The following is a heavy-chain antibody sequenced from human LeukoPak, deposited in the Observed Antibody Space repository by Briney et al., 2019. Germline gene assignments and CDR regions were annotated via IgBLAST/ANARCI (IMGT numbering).Heavy chain of an antibody. V-gene: IGHV3-11*01. CDR1: GFTLSDYY. Sequence: GGSLRLSCAASGFTLSDYYISWIRQAPGKGLEWVSYISSSGSTIYYADSVKGRFTISRDNAKNSLYLQMNSLRAEDTAVYYCARRMTTVNADYWGQGTLVTVSS. D-gene: IGHD4-11*01. CDR3: ARRMTTVNADY. CDR2: ISSSGSTI. J-gene: IGHJ4*02.